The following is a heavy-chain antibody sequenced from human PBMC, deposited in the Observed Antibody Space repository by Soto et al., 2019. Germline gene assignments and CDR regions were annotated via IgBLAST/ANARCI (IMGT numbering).Heavy chain of an antibody. CDR1: GFICSSYD. CDR2: ILVSGST. CDR3: AKATATGGGAFEI. Sequence: GGSLRLSCAVSGFICSSYDMSWVRQAPGKGLEWVSTILVSGSTHYEDSVKGRFTISRDTSRNAVYLQMNSLTAGDTAVYYCAKATATGGGAFEIYGQGTMVTVSS. V-gene: IGHV3-23*01. D-gene: IGHD2-8*02. J-gene: IGHJ3*02.